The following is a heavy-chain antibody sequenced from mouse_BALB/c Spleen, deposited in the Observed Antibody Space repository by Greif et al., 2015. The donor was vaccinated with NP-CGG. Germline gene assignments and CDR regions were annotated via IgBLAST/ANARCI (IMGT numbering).Heavy chain of an antibody. Sequence: VQLQQSGAELVKPGASVKLSCTASGFNIKDTYMHWVKQRPEQGLEWIGRIDPANGNTKYDPKFQGKATITADTSSNTAYLQLSSLTSEDTAVYYCASNTLLYWYFDVWGAGTTVTVSS. CDR1: GFNIKDTY. CDR2: IDPANGNT. CDR3: ASNTLLYWYFDV. D-gene: IGHD2-10*01. V-gene: IGHV14-3*02. J-gene: IGHJ1*01.